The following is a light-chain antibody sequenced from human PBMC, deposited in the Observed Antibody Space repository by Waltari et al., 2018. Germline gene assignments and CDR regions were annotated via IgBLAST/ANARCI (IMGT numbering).Light chain of an antibody. J-gene: IGLJ3*02. V-gene: IGLV4-69*01. CDR1: SGHSSNI. CDR3: QTGGHGTWV. Sequence: QLVVTQSPSASASLGASVKLTCTLSSGHSSNIIAWLQQQPEKGPRYLMKVNSDGSHSRGGGIPDRFSGSSSGAERHLTISSLQAEDEADYYCQTGGHGTWVFGGGTKLTVL. CDR2: VNSDGSH.